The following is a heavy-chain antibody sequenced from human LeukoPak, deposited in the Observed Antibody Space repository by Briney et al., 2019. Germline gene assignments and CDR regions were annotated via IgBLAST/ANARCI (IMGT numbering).Heavy chain of an antibody. CDR1: GFTFSNYW. CDR2: INSDGSTR. V-gene: IGHV3-74*03. J-gene: IGHJ4*02. CDR3: ARRSPSGSYYDD. Sequence: PGGSLRLSCAASGFTFSNYWMHWVRQAPGKGLVWVSRINSDGSTRKYADSVKGRFTISRDNAKNTLYLQMNSLRAEDTAVYYCARRSPSGSYYDDWGQGILVTVSS. D-gene: IGHD3-10*01.